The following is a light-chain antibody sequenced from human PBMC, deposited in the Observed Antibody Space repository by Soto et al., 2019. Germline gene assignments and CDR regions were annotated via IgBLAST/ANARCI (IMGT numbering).Light chain of an antibody. J-gene: IGKJ4*01. CDR3: QQYGSSPLT. Sequence: EIVLTQSPGTLSLSPGGRATLSCMASQSVSSSYLAWYQQKPGQAPRLLIYGASSRATGIPDRFSGSGSGTDFTLTISRLEPEDFAVYYCQQYGSSPLTFGGGTKVDIK. V-gene: IGKV3-20*01. CDR1: QSVSSSY. CDR2: GAS.